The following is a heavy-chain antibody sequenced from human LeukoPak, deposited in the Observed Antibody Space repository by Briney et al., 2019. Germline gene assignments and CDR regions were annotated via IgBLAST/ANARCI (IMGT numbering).Heavy chain of an antibody. Sequence: PGGSLRLSYAASGFTFSDYYMSWIRQAPGKGLEWVSFISSSGTTIYYADSVKDRFTISRDNAKNSLYLQMNSLRADDTAVYYCARESYYYVSSDYYVYYFDYWGQGTLVTVSS. CDR1: GFTFSDYY. D-gene: IGHD3-22*01. J-gene: IGHJ4*02. V-gene: IGHV3-11*01. CDR2: ISSSGTTI. CDR3: ARESYYYVSSDYYVYYFDY.